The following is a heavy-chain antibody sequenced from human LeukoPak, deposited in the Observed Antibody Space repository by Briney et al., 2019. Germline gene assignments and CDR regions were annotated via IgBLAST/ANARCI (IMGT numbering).Heavy chain of an antibody. V-gene: IGHV4-31*03. CDR2: IYYSGST. CDR1: GGSISSGGYY. J-gene: IGHJ4*02. D-gene: IGHD6-13*01. Sequence: PSETLSLTCTVSGGSISSGGYYWSWIRQHPGKGLEWIGYIYYSGSTYYNPSLKSRVTISVDTSKNQFSLKLSSVTAADTAVYYCARGRRYSSSPPDYWGQGTLVTVSS. CDR3: ARGRRYSSSPPDY.